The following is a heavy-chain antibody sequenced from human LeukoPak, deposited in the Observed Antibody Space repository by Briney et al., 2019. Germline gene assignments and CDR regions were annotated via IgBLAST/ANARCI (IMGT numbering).Heavy chain of an antibody. CDR3: ARHVLSGSSALDY. Sequence: SETLSLTCTVSGGSISSYYWSWIRQPPGKGLEWIGYIYYSGSTNYNPSLKSRVTISVDTSKNQFSLKLSSVTAADTAVYYCARHVLSGSSALDYWGQGTLVTVS. CDR2: IYYSGST. CDR1: GGSISSYY. V-gene: IGHV4-59*08. D-gene: IGHD2-2*01. J-gene: IGHJ4*02.